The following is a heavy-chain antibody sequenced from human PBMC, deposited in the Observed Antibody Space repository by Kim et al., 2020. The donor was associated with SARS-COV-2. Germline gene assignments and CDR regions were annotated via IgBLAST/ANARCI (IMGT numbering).Heavy chain of an antibody. CDR2: IYYSGST. J-gene: IGHJ6*02. Sequence: SETLSLTCTVSGGSISSSSYYWGWIRQPPGKGLEWIGSIYYSGSTYYNPSLKSRVTISVDTSKNQFSLKLSSVTAADTAVYYCARVDSSSWYWAAGTLYYYYYGMDVWGQGTTVTVSS. V-gene: IGHV4-39*01. CDR1: GGSISSSSYY. D-gene: IGHD6-13*01. CDR3: ARVDSSSWYWAAGTLYYYYYGMDV.